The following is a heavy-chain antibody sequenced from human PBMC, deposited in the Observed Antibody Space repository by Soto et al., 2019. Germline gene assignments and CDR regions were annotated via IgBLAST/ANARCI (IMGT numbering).Heavy chain of an antibody. CDR3: ARHLSGYGYLYFEY. CDR1: GGSISSNSYY. CDR2: GYHGGNT. D-gene: IGHD5-18*01. Sequence: QLQLQESGPGLVKPSETQSLTCTVSGGSISSNSYYRAWIRQPPGKGLEWIGSGYHGGNTYYNPSHKSRVTISVDTSTNQFSLKLNSVTAADTAVYYCARHLSGYGYLYFEYWGQGILVTVSS. J-gene: IGHJ4*02. V-gene: IGHV4-39*01.